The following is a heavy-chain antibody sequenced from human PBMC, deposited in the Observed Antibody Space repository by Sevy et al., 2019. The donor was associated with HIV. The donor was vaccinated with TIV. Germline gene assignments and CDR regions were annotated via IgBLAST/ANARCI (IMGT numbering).Heavy chain of an antibody. Sequence: GGSLRLSCAASGFTFSSFNMNWVRQAPGKGLEWVSSFGSSGTYISYADSLKGRFTVSRDNAKNSLYLQMNSLRAEDTAVYYCARVVAYYSGGTCFPGYYYGMDVWGQGTTVTVSS. CDR2: FGSSGTYI. CDR3: ARVVAYYSGGTCFPGYYYGMDV. D-gene: IGHD2-15*01. V-gene: IGHV3-21*01. CDR1: GFTFSSFN. J-gene: IGHJ6*02.